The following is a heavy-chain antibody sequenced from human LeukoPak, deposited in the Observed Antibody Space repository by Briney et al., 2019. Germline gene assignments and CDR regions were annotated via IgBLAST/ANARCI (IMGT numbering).Heavy chain of an antibody. CDR3: ARYGLGSYSFGMDV. CDR1: GGSISSYY. J-gene: IGHJ6*02. V-gene: IGHV4-59*08. CDR2: IYYSGST. Sequence: PSETLSLTCTVSGGSISSYYWSWIRQPPGKGLEWIGYIYYSGSTNYNPSLKSRVTISVDTSKNQFSLKLSSVTAADTAVYYCARYGLGSYSFGMDVWGQGTTVTVSS. D-gene: IGHD3-10*01.